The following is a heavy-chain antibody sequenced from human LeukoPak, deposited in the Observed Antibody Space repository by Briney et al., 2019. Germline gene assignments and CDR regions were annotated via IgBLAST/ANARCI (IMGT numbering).Heavy chain of an antibody. Sequence: SETLSLTCTVSGGSINAYYWSWIRQPPGKGLEWIGYIYYSGSTNYNPSLKSRVTISVDTSKNQFSLKLSSVTAADTAVYYCAREGSGWSNQAYYFDYWGQGTLVTVSS. V-gene: IGHV4-59*01. CDR3: AREGSGWSNQAYYFDY. CDR1: GGSINAYY. J-gene: IGHJ4*02. D-gene: IGHD6-19*01. CDR2: IYYSGST.